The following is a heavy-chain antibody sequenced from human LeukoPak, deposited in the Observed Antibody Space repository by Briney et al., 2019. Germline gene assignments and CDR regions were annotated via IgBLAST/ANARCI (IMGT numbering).Heavy chain of an antibody. Sequence: SETLSLTCTVSGGSISSYYWSWIRQPPGKGLEWIGYIYYSGSTNYNPSLKSRVTISVDTSKNQFSLKLSPVTAADTAVYYCARDQLQLGWFDPWGQGTLVTVSS. V-gene: IGHV4-59*01. J-gene: IGHJ5*02. CDR2: IYYSGST. CDR3: ARDQLQLGWFDP. D-gene: IGHD6-13*01. CDR1: GGSISSYY.